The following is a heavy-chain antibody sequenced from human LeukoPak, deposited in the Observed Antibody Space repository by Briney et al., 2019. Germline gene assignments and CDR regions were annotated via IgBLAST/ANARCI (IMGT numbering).Heavy chain of an antibody. CDR3: AKGSSDIVLMVYATYNWFDP. CDR1: GFTFSSYA. CDR2: ISGSGGST. Sequence: GGSLRLSCAASGFTFSSYAMSWVRQAPGKGLEWVSAISGSGGSTYYADSVKGRFTISRDNSKNTLYLQMNSLRAEDTAVYYCAKGSSDIVLMVYATYNWFDPWGQGTLVTVS. V-gene: IGHV3-23*01. J-gene: IGHJ5*02. D-gene: IGHD2-8*01.